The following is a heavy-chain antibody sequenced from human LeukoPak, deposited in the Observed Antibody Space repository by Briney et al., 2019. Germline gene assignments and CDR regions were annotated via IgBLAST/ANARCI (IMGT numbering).Heavy chain of an antibody. CDR3: ARTPGNTLDY. V-gene: IGHV4-59*11. D-gene: IGHD1-14*01. J-gene: IGHJ4*02. CDR1: GGSMTSHY. Sequence: PSETLSLTCSVAGGSMTSHYWTWIRQPPGKGLEWIGYAFYSGTTNYNPSLKSRVTISVDTSKKQFSLKLNSVTAADTGVYYCARTPGNTLDYWGQGTLVSVSS. CDR2: AFYSGTT.